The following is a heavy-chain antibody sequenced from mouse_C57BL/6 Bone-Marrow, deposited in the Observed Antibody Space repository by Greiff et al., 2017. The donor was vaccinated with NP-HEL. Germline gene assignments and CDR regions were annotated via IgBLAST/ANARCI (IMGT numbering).Heavy chain of an antibody. CDR3: ARDSGYSNWVAY. Sequence: EVQLQQSGPELVKPGASVKISCKASGYTFTDYYMNWVKQSHGQSLEWIGDINPNNGGTSYNQKFKGKATLTVDKSSSTAYMELRSLTSEDSAVYYCARDSGYSNWVAYWGQGTLVTVSA. D-gene: IGHD2-5*01. V-gene: IGHV1-26*01. CDR2: INPNNGGT. CDR1: GYTFTDYY. J-gene: IGHJ3*01.